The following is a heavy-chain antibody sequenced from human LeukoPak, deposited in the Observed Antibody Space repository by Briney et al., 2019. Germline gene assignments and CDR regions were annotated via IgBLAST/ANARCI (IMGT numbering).Heavy chain of an antibody. Sequence: PSETLSLTCAVYGGPFSGYYWSWIRQPPGKGLEWIGEINHSGSANYNPSLKSRVTISVDMPKNQFSLKLNSVTAADTAVYYCARARGDYYDSSGYYSAFDYWGQGTLVTVSS. D-gene: IGHD3-22*01. V-gene: IGHV4-34*01. J-gene: IGHJ4*02. CDR3: ARARGDYYDSSGYYSAFDY. CDR2: INHSGSA. CDR1: GGPFSGYY.